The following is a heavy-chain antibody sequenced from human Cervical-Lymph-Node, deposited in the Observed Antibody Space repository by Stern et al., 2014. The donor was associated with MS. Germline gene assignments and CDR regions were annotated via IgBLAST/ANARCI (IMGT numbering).Heavy chain of an antibody. Sequence: EVQLLESGGGLVKPGGSLRLSCVVSGFTFSTYRMNWVRQAPGKGLVWISSITRSGDHTYYADSVKGRVTISRDNAKNSLYLHMNSLGAEDTAVYYCVRDFCGGDCQTYYYFYGLDVWGQGTTVTVSS. CDR2: ITRSGDHT. CDR1: GFTFSTYR. CDR3: VRDFCGGDCQTYYYFYGLDV. V-gene: IGHV3-21*06. D-gene: IGHD2-21*02. J-gene: IGHJ6*02.